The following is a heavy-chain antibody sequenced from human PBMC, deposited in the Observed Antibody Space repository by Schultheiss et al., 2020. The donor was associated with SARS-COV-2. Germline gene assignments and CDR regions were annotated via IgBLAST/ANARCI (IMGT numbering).Heavy chain of an antibody. CDR2: VYYRGST. CDR1: GGSFSGYY. Sequence: SETLSLTCAVYGGSFSGYYWSWIRQPPGKGLEWIGYVYYRGSTNYKPSLRSRVTISVDTSKNQFSLKLSSVTAADTAVYYCARDRVGATLLFDYWGQGTLVTVSS. D-gene: IGHD1-26*01. V-gene: IGHV4-59*12. J-gene: IGHJ4*02. CDR3: ARDRVGATLLFDY.